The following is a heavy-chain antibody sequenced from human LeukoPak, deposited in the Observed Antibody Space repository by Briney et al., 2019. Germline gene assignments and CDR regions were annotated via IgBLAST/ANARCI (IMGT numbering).Heavy chain of an antibody. J-gene: IGHJ4*02. Sequence: GRSLRLSCAASGFTFDDYAMHWVRQAPGKGLEWVSGISWDSGSIDYADSVKGRFTISRDNANNSLYLQMNSLRAEDTALYYCAKDIAFGEFTSFDYWGQGTLVTVSS. D-gene: IGHD3-10*01. CDR1: GFTFDDYA. CDR2: ISWDSGSI. V-gene: IGHV3-9*01. CDR3: AKDIAFGEFTSFDY.